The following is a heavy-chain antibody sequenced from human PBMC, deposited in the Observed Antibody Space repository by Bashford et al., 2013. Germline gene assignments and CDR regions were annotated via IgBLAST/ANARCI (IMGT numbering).Heavy chain of an antibody. D-gene: IGHD6-6*01. Sequence: SGSVKVSCKASGYTFTSYAMHWVRQAPGQRLEWMGWINAGNGNTKYSQKFQGRVTITRDTSASTAYMELSSLRSEDTAVYYCARDWAYSSSSGGYYYYMDVWGKGTTVTVSS. CDR3: ARDWAYSSSSGGYYYYMDV. V-gene: IGHV1-3*01. CDR2: INAGNGNT. CDR1: GYTFTSYA. J-gene: IGHJ6*03.